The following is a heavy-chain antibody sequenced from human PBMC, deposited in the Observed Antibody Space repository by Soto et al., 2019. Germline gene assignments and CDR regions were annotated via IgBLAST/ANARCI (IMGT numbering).Heavy chain of an antibody. Sequence: EVQLVESGGGLVQPGGSLRLSCAASGFTFSSYDMHWVRQATGKGLEWVSAVGTAGATYYQGSVKCRFTISSENAKNSLYLQMNSLRGGDTVVYYCARGVDGDYQNWFDPWGQGTLVTVSS. CDR1: GFTFSSYD. J-gene: IGHJ5*02. D-gene: IGHD4-17*01. CDR3: ARGVDGDYQNWFDP. V-gene: IGHV3-13*01. CDR2: VGTAGAT.